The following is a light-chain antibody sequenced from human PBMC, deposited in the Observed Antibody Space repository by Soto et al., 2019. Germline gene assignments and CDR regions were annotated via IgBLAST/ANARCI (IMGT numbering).Light chain of an antibody. Sequence: DIQMTQSPSTLSASVGDRVTITFRASQTISSWLAWYQQKPGKAPKLLIFDASILESGVPSRFSGSGSGTDFTLSISSLQPDDFGTYYCQQYNDYSYTFGQGTKVDIK. CDR2: DAS. J-gene: IGKJ2*01. CDR1: QTISSW. CDR3: QQYNDYSYT. V-gene: IGKV1-5*01.